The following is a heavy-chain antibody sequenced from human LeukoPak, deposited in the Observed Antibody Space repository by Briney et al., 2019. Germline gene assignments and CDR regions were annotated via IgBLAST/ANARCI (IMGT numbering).Heavy chain of an antibody. V-gene: IGHV3-64*01. J-gene: IGHJ4*02. Sequence: GGSLTLSCAASGFTFSTYTMHWVRQAPGKGLEYVSSISGNGGSREYANSVKGRFTISRDNSRNTLYLQMGSLRAENLAVYYCARDAGYVRFDFWGQGTLATVSS. D-gene: IGHD5-18*01. CDR1: GFTFSTYT. CDR3: ARDAGYVRFDF. CDR2: ISGNGGSR.